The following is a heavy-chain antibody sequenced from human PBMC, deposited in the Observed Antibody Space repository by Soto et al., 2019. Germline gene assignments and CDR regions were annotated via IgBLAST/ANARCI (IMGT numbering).Heavy chain of an antibody. V-gene: IGHV3-9*01. CDR2: VSWSSGSK. J-gene: IGHJ3*01. CDR1: GFNFDDYA. Sequence: SLRLSCAASGFNFDDYAMHWVRQAPGKGLEWASGVSWSSGSKGYADSVKGRFTISRDNAKNSLYLQMNSLRTEDTALYYCGKDYGSGWDLKAFDVWGPGTVVTVSS. CDR3: GKDYGSGWDLKAFDV. D-gene: IGHD6-19*01.